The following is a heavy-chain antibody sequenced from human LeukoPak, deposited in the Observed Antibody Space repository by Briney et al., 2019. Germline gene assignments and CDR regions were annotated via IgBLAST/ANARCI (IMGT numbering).Heavy chain of an antibody. Sequence: ASVKVSCKASGYTFTGYYMHWVRQAPGQGLEWMGWINPNSGGTNYAQKFQGRVTMTRDTSISTAYMELSRLRSDDTAVYYCARVPIALTYYYYYYMDVWGKGTTVTVSS. J-gene: IGHJ6*03. CDR1: GYTFTGYY. V-gene: IGHV1-2*02. CDR2: INPNSGGT. D-gene: IGHD4/OR15-4a*01. CDR3: ARVPIALTYYYYYYMDV.